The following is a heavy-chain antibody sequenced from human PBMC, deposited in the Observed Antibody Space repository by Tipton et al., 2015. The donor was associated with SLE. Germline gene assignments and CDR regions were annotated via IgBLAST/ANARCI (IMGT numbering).Heavy chain of an antibody. CDR2: IYYSGST. J-gene: IGHJ3*02. V-gene: IGHV4-59*01. CDR1: GGSISTYY. CDR3: ARSVSRNAFDI. Sequence: TLSLTCTVSGGSISTYYWSWIRQPPGKGLEWIAFIYYSGSTNYNPSLKSRVTISLDTSKNQFSLKLSSVTAADTAVYYCARSVSRNAFDIWGQGTMVTVSS. D-gene: IGHD1-1*01.